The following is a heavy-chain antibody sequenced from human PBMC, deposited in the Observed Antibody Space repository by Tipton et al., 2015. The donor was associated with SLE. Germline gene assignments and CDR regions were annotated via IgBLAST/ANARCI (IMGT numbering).Heavy chain of an antibody. CDR3: ARVVKDLGFDL. Sequence: TLSLTCTVSGGSVSSGSYYWSWIRQPPGKGLEWIGYIYYSGSTNYNPSLKSRVTISIDTSKNQFSLKLSSVAAADTAVYYCARVVKDLGFDLWGRGTLVTVSS. CDR1: GGSVSSGSYY. J-gene: IGHJ2*01. CDR2: IYYSGST. D-gene: IGHD2-21*01. V-gene: IGHV4-61*01.